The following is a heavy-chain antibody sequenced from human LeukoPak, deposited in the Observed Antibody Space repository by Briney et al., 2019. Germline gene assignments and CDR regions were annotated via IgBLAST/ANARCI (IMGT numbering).Heavy chain of an antibody. CDR1: GFTFSYFW. V-gene: IGHV3-74*01. J-gene: IGHJ4*02. D-gene: IGHD3-10*01. Sequence: GGSLRLSCAASGFTFSYFWMHWFRQTPGKGLVWVSCTNTDGSYSSYADSVKGRFTISRDNVRNALYLQMSSLRAEDSAVYYCARALDGSGSRSFDYWGQGTLVTVSS. CDR3: ARALDGSGSRSFDY. CDR2: TNTDGSYS.